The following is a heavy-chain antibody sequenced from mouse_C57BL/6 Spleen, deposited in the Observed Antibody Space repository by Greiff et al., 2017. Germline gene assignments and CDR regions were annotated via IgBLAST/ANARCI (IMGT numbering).Heavy chain of an antibody. D-gene: IGHD1-1*01. CDR3: ARTDYGSSYDWYFDV. CDR2: IHPNSGST. Sequence: QVHVKQPGAELVKPGASVKLSCKASGYTFTSYWMHWVKQRPGQGLEWIGMIHPNSGSTNYNEKFKSKATLTVDKSSSTAYMQLSSLTSEDSAVYYCARTDYGSSYDWYFDVWGTGTTVTVSS. V-gene: IGHV1-64*01. CDR1: GYTFTSYW. J-gene: IGHJ1*03.